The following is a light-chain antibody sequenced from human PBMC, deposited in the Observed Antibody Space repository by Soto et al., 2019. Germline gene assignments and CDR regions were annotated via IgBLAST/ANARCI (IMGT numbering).Light chain of an antibody. CDR3: QQNNKWPPVT. CDR1: QSVSND. Sequence: EIVLTQSPVTLSLSPGERATLTCRASQSVSNDLAWYQQKPGQAPRLLIYGASTRATGVPARFSGGGSGTEFTLTISSLQSEDFAFYYCQQNNKWPPVTFGGGTKVDIK. V-gene: IGKV3-15*01. CDR2: GAS. J-gene: IGKJ4*01.